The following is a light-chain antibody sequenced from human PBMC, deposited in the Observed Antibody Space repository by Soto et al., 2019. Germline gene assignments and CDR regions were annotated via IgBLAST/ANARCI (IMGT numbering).Light chain of an antibody. CDR1: SSNIGSNT. V-gene: IGLV1-44*01. CDR2: SNN. J-gene: IGLJ1*01. Sequence: QSVLTQPPSASGTPGQRVTISCSGSSSNIGSNTVNWYQQLPGTAPKLLIYSNNQRPSGVPDRFSGSNSGTSASLAISGLQSEDEADYDCAAWDDSLNGYVFGTGTKLTVL. CDR3: AAWDDSLNGYV.